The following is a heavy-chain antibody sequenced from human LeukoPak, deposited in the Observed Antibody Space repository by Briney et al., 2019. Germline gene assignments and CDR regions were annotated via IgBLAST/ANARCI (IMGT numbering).Heavy chain of an antibody. CDR1: GGSISSYY. CDR3: ARDRPTYYDSSGYYLESDY. D-gene: IGHD3-22*01. J-gene: IGHJ4*02. Sequence: SETLSLTCTVSGGSISSYYWSWIRQPAGKGLEWIGRVYTSGSTNYSPSLKSRVTISVDTSKNQFSLNLSSVTAADTAVYYCARDRPTYYDSSGYYLESDYWGQGTLVTVSS. CDR2: VYTSGST. V-gene: IGHV4-4*07.